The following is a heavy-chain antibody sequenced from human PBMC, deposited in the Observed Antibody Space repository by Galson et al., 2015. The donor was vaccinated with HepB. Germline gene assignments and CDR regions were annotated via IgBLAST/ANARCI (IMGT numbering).Heavy chain of an antibody. CDR2: YNHEDRET. CDR3: AAHTDGGLFDY. CDR1: GYTLTDLS. Sequence: SVKVSCKVSGYTLTDLSIHWVRQAPGKGLEWMGGYNHEDRETIYAPKFQGRVTMTEDTSTDTAYMELSSLRSEDTAVYYCAAHTDGGLFDYWGQGTLVTVSS. D-gene: IGHD2-15*01. J-gene: IGHJ4*02. V-gene: IGHV1-24*01.